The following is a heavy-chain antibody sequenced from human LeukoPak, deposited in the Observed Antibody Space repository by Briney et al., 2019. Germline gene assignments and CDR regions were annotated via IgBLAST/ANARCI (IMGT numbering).Heavy chain of an antibody. D-gene: IGHD3-22*01. CDR1: GFTFSSYW. CDR2: IKQDGSEK. J-gene: IGHJ4*02. Sequence: PGGSLRLSCAASGFTFSSYWMSWVRQAPGKRLEEVANIKQDGSEKYYVDSVKGRCTISRGNAKNSLFMQMNSLRAEDTAVYYCARVVPYYYDSSGYSGPFDYWGQGTLVTVSS. V-gene: IGHV3-7*01. CDR3: ARVVPYYYDSSGYSGPFDY.